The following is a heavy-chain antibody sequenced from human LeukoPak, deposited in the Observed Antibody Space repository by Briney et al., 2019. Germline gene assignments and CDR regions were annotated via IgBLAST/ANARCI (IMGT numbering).Heavy chain of an antibody. CDR3: ARGSRYSSSPPDYGMDV. CDR2: IWYEGSNK. Sequence: GRSLRLSCAASGFIFSSYGMHWVRQAPGKGLEWLAGIWYEGSNKYYADSVKGRLTLSRDNSKNTLYLQMNSLRAEDTAVYYCARGSRYSSSPPDYGMDVWGQGTTVTVSS. J-gene: IGHJ6*02. V-gene: IGHV3-33*04. D-gene: IGHD6-13*01. CDR1: GFIFSSYG.